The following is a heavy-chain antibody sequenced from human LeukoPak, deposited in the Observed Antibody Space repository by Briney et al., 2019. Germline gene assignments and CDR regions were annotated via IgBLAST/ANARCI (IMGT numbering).Heavy chain of an antibody. Sequence: GRSLRLSCAASGFTFSSYGMHWVRQAPGKGLEWVAVIWYDGSNKYYTDSVKGRFTISRDNSKNTLYLQMNSLKTEDTAVYYCTRAHSSGYYHWGQGTLVTVSS. J-gene: IGHJ5*02. CDR1: GFTFSSYG. CDR2: IWYDGSNK. CDR3: TRAHSSGYYH. V-gene: IGHV3-33*01. D-gene: IGHD3-22*01.